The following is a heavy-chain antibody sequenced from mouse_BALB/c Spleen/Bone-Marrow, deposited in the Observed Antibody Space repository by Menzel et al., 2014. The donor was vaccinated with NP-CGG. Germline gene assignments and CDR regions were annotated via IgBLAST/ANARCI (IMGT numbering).Heavy chain of an antibody. CDR3: ARRGRYDGFDY. CDR1: GYTFTDYA. CDR2: ISTYYGDA. D-gene: IGHD2-14*01. J-gene: IGHJ2*01. V-gene: IGHV1S137*01. Sequence: QVQLKQSGAELVRPGVSVKISCKGSGYTFTDYAMHWVKQSHAKSLEWIGVISTYYGDASYNQKFKGKATMTVDKSSSPAYMELARLTSEDSAIYYCARRGRYDGFDYWGQGTTLTVSS.